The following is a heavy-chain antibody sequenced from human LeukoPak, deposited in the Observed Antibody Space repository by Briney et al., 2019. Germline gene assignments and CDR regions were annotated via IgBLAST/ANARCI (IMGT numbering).Heavy chain of an antibody. J-gene: IGHJ3*02. CDR3: ARRGRGTTAAFDI. Sequence: GGSLRLSCAASGFTFSSYSINWVRQAPGKGLEWVSSISSSSSYIYYADSVKGRFTISRDNAKNSPYLQMNSLRAEDTAVYYCARRGRGTTAAFDIWGQGTMVTVSS. CDR1: GFTFSSYS. CDR2: ISSSSSYI. V-gene: IGHV3-21*01. D-gene: IGHD1-1*01.